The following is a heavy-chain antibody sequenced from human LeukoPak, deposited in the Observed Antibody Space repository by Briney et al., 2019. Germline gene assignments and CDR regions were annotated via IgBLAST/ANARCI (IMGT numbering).Heavy chain of an antibody. Sequence: ASVKVSCKASGYTFTSYGISWVRQAPGQGLEWMGWISTYNGNTYNAQKLQGRVTMTTDTSTSTAYMELRSLRSDDTAVYYCARDSDFWSGYPMDYYYMDVWGKGTTVTVSS. J-gene: IGHJ6*03. CDR2: ISTYNGNT. CDR3: ARDSDFWSGYPMDYYYMDV. D-gene: IGHD3-3*01. CDR1: GYTFTSYG. V-gene: IGHV1-18*01.